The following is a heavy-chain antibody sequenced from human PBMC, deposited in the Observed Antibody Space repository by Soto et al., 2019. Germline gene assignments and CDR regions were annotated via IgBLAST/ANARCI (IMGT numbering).Heavy chain of an antibody. J-gene: IGHJ3*02. CDR2: IYWDDDK. D-gene: IGHD3-22*01. Sequence: QITLKESGPTLVKPTQTLTLTCTVSGFSLSTSGVGVGWIRQPPGKALEWLALIYWDDDKRYSPSLKSKLTITKDTSKNQVVLTMPNMDPVDTGTYYCARRMTMIPLTACYIWGQWTMVTVSS. CDR1: GFSLSTSGVG. V-gene: IGHV2-5*02. CDR3: ARRMTMIPLTACYI.